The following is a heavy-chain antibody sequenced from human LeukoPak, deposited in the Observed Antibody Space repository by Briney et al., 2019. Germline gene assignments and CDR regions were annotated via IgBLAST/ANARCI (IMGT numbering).Heavy chain of an antibody. J-gene: IGHJ3*01. Sequence: GPLRLSCAASGFTFTNYAVMWVRQAPGQGLEWVSAITSGGYTKYADSVKGRFTISRDNSKNTLYLQMNSLKTEDTAQYFCARDPNGDYIGAFEFWGQGTGVTVSS. CDR3: ARDPNGDYIGAFEF. CDR2: ITSGGYT. V-gene: IGHV3-23*01. D-gene: IGHD4-17*01. CDR1: GFTFTNYA.